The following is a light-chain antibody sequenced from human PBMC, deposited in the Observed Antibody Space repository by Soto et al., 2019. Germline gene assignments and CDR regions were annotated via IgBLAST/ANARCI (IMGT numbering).Light chain of an antibody. Sequence: QSVLTQPASVSGSPGQSITIFCTGTSSDVGSYSLVSWYQHLPGTAPKLIIYEVSKRPSGVSNRFSGSKSGHTASLTISGLQAEDEAHYYCCSYAGRSTLVFGGGTKLTVL. J-gene: IGLJ3*02. V-gene: IGLV2-23*02. CDR2: EVS. CDR3: CSYAGRSTLV. CDR1: SSDVGSYSL.